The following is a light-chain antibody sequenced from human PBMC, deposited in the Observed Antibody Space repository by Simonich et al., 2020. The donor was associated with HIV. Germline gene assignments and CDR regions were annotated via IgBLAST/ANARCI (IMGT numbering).Light chain of an antibody. CDR1: QSVSSSY. V-gene: IGKV3D-20*01. CDR3: QQYNNWPPLT. Sequence: EIVLTQSPGTLSLSPGERATLSCRASQSVSSSYLAWYQQKPGLAPRLLIYDASSRATGIPDRFSGSGSGTEFTLTISSMQSEDFAVYYCQQYNNWPPLTFGGGTKVEIK. CDR2: DAS. J-gene: IGKJ4*01.